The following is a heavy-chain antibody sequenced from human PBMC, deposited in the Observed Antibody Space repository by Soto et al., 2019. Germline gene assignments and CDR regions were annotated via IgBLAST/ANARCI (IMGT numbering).Heavy chain of an antibody. CDR3: ARAPLGYCSGGSCYEDYMDV. Sequence: SETLSLTCAVYGGSFSGYYWSWIRQPPGKGLEWIGEINHSGSTNYNPSLKSRVTISVDTSKNQFSLKLSSVTAADTAVYYCARAPLGYCSGGSCYEDYMDVWGKGTTVTVSS. V-gene: IGHV4-34*01. CDR2: INHSGST. D-gene: IGHD2-15*01. J-gene: IGHJ6*03. CDR1: GGSFSGYY.